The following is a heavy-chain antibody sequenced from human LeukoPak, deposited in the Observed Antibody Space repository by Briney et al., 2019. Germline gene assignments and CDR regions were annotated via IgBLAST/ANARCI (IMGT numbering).Heavy chain of an antibody. CDR2: IIPIFGTA. CDR1: GGTFSSYA. CDR3: ARDPAPSDAFDI. J-gene: IGHJ3*02. V-gene: IGHV1-69*05. Sequence: SVKVSCKASGGTFSSYAISWVRQAPGQGLEWMGGIIPIFGTANYAQKFQGRVTITTDESTSTAYMELSSLRSEDTAVYYCARDPAPSDAFDIWGQGTMVTVSS.